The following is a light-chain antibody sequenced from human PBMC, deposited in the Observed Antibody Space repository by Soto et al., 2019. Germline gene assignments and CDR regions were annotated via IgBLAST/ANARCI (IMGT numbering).Light chain of an antibody. J-gene: IGLJ1*01. CDR3: SSYTSSSTYV. CDR2: EVT. Sequence: QSVLTQPASVSGSPGQSITISCTGTGSDVGGYDYVSWYQHHPGKAPKVMIYEVTNRPSGASNRFSGSKSGNTASLTISGLLAEDEADYYCSSYTSSSTYVFGTGTKVTV. V-gene: IGLV2-14*01. CDR1: GSDVGGYDY.